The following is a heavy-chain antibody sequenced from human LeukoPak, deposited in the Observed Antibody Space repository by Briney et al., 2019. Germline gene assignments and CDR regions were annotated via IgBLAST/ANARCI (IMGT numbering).Heavy chain of an antibody. Sequence: GGSLRLSCAASGFTVSSNYMSWVRQAPGKGLEWVANIKQDGSEKYYVDSVKGRFTISRDNAKNSLYLQMNSLRAEDTAVYYCARVFMVRGVFDYWGQGTLVTVSS. CDR2: IKQDGSEK. J-gene: IGHJ4*02. V-gene: IGHV3-7*01. D-gene: IGHD3-10*01. CDR3: ARVFMVRGVFDY. CDR1: GFTVSSNY.